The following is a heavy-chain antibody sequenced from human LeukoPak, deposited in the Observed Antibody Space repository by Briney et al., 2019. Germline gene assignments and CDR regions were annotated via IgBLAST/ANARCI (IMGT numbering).Heavy chain of an antibody. CDR1: GGTFSSYA. CDR3: ARRAAAGSWYFDY. D-gene: IGHD6-13*01. Sequence: VASVKVSCKASGGTFSSYAISWVRQAPGQGLEWMGGIIPIFGTANYAQKFQGRVTITTDESTSTAYMELSSLRSEDTAVYYCARRAAAGSWYFDYWGQGTLVTVSS. CDR2: IIPIFGTA. J-gene: IGHJ4*02. V-gene: IGHV1-69*05.